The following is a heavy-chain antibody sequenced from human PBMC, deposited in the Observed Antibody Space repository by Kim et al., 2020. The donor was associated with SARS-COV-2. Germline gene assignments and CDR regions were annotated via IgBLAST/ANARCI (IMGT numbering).Heavy chain of an antibody. V-gene: IGHV4-39*02. CDR2: VSFSGRT. CDR1: GGSISSGSNY. D-gene: IGHD2-2*01. J-gene: IGHJ4*01. CDR3: SYPFLLSSTRGFAY. Sequence: SETLSLTCTVSGGSISSGSNYWAWIRQPPGHRLAWIGRVSFSGRTSYNPSLKSLVTISVPTSPNHFSLTLHSLSAPSTPVYSFSYPFLLSSTRGFAYWG.